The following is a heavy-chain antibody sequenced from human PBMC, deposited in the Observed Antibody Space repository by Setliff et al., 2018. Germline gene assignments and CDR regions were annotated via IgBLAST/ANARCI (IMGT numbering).Heavy chain of an antibody. D-gene: IGHD3-9*01. CDR2: INPSGGRL. CDR3: AREVSTGENSGCDI. Sequence: ASVKVSCKASGYIFAGYYIHWVRQTPGQGLEWMGIINPSGGRLSYAEKFQDRVTMTRDTSTNTVYMDLSSLRDDDTAVYYCAREVSTGENSGCDIWGQGTVVTVSS. V-gene: IGHV1-46*01. CDR1: GYIFAGYY. J-gene: IGHJ3*02.